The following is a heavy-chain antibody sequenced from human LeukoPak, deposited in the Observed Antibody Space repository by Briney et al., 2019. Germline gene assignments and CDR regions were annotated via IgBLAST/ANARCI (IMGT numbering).Heavy chain of an antibody. V-gene: IGHV1-2*02. J-gene: IGHJ4*02. CDR1: GYTFTDYY. CDR2: INLYSGGT. D-gene: IGHD2-21*02. Sequence: GAPVKVSCKASGYTFTDYYMHWVRQAPGQGLEWMGWINLYSGGTNYAQNFQGRVTMTRDTSISTAYIDLSSLRSDDTAVYYCAGVAGGDWYYFDYWGQGTLVTVSS. CDR3: AGVAGGDWYYFDY.